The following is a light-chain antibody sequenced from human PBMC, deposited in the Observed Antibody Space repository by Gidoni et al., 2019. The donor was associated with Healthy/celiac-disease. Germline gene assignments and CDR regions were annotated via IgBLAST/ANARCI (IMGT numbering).Light chain of an antibody. CDR1: QSVLYSSNNKNY. CDR2: WAS. J-gene: IGKJ3*01. V-gene: IGKV4-1*01. Sequence: DIVMTHSPDSLAVSLGERAPINCKSSQSVLYSSNNKNYLAWYQQKPGQPPKLLIYWASTRESGVPDRFSGSGSGTDFTLTISSLQAEDVAVYYCQQYYSTPLTFGPGTKVEIK. CDR3: QQYYSTPLT.